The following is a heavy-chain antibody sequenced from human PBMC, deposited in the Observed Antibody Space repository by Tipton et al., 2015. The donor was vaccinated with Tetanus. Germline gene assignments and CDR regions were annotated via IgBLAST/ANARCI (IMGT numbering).Heavy chain of an antibody. D-gene: IGHD1-1*01. CDR3: ARSIGLERRHRVQDYYYDMDV. J-gene: IGHJ6*02. CDR2: IYPSDGST. CDR1: GYTFTQYY. V-gene: IGHV1-46*04. Sequence: QLVQSGAEVKKPGASVKLSCKTSGYTFTQYYLHWVRQAPGQGLEWMGMIYPSDGSTSYAEKLQGRVTMTRDTPTSTVYMEMSSLRSEDTAVYYCARSIGLERRHRVQDYYYDMDVWGQGTTVTVSS.